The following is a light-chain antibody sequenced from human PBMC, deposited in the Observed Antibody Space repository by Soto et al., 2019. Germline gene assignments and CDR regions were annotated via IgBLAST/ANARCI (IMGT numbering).Light chain of an antibody. J-gene: IGLJ1*01. V-gene: IGLV1-40*01. CDR1: SSNIGAPYD. CDR2: GNK. Sequence: QSVLTQLPSVSGAPGQTVLISCSGSSSNIGAPYDVNWYRQLPGTAPKLLIYGNKNRPSGVPDRFSGSKSGTSASLAITGLQAEDEADYYCQSYDSSLSGYVFGTGTKLTVL. CDR3: QSYDSSLSGYV.